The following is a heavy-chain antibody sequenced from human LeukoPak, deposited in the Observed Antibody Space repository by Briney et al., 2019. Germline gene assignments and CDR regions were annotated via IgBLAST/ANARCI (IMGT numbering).Heavy chain of an antibody. CDR1: GFTFSSYG. D-gene: IGHD1-7*01. Sequence: GGSLRLSCAASGFTFSSYGMHWVRQAPGKGLEWVAFIRYDGSNKYYADSVKGRFTISRDNSKNTLYLQMNSLRAEDTAVYYCAKVGMNYLEQFDYWGQGTLVTVSS. CDR3: AKVGMNYLEQFDY. CDR2: IRYDGSNK. J-gene: IGHJ4*02. V-gene: IGHV3-30*02.